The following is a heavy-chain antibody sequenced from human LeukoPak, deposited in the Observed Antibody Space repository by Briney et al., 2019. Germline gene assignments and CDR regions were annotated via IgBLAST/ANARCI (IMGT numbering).Heavy chain of an antibody. D-gene: IGHD3-10*01. Sequence: ASVNVSCKASGYTFTTYGISWVRQAPGQGLEWMGWINAHNGNTKYVEDFQGRITMATDTSTSTAYMELRSLRSDDTAVYYCARGYYYGSGNYYSNWFDPWGQGTLVTVSS. V-gene: IGHV1-18*01. CDR2: INAHNGNT. J-gene: IGHJ5*02. CDR3: ARGYYYGSGNYYSNWFDP. CDR1: GYTFTTYG.